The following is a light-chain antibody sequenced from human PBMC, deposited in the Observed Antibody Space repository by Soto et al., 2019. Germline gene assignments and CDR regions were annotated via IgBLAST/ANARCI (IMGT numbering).Light chain of an antibody. V-gene: IGLV1-40*01. CDR2: GNS. Sequence: QSVLTQPPSVSGAPGQRVTISCTGSSSYIGAGYHVHWYQQLPGTAPKLLIYGNSNRPSGVPVRFSGSKSGTSASLAITGLQAEDEADYYCQSYDSSLSGSVFGGGTKLTVL. CDR3: QSYDSSLSGSV. CDR1: SSYIGAGYH. J-gene: IGLJ3*02.